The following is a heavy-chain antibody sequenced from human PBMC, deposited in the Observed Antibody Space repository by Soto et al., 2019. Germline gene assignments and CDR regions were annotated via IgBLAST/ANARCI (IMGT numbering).Heavy chain of an antibody. V-gene: IGHV4-61*03. J-gene: IGHJ4*02. CDR1: GGSVTGGSYY. D-gene: IGHD7-27*01. Sequence: KSSETLSLTCTVSGGSVTGGSYYWNWIRQPPGKALEWIGYIYLTGSTNYNPSLKGRVTISIDMSRRDFSLELTSLSAADTAVYYCARGRRGDAASEYWGQGTPVTVSS. CDR3: ARGRRGDAASEY. CDR2: IYLTGST.